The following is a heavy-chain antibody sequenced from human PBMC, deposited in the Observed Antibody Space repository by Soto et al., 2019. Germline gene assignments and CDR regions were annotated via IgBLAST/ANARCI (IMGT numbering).Heavy chain of an antibody. J-gene: IGHJ6*02. CDR3: ARDLSSGWTYYYYGMDV. V-gene: IGHV4-38-2*02. CDR1: GYSISSGYY. Sequence: PSETLSLTCAVSGYSISSGYYWGWIRQPPGKGLEWIGSIYHSGSTYYNPSLKSRVTISVDTSKNQFSLKLSSVTAADTAVYYCARDLSSGWTYYYYGMDVWGQGTTVT. D-gene: IGHD6-19*01. CDR2: IYHSGST.